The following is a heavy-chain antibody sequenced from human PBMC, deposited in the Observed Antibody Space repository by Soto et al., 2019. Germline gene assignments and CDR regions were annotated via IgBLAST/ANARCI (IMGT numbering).Heavy chain of an antibody. D-gene: IGHD3-22*01. CDR3: ARGDGDYYDGNGYLGRH. CDR1: GFTFSSYW. V-gene: IGHV3-74*01. Sequence: EVPLVESGGGIVQPGGSLRLSCAASGFTFSSYWMHWVRQAPGKGLVWVSRINSDGSRTSYADSAKGRFTISRDNAKNTVYLKMNSLRAEDTAVYYCARGDGDYYDGNGYLGRHWGQGTLVTVSS. CDR2: INSDGSRT. J-gene: IGHJ4*02.